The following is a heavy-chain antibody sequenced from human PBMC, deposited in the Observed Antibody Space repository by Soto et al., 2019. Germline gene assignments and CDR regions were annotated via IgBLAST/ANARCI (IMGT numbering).Heavy chain of an antibody. CDR1: GSTFSSYA. J-gene: IGHJ3*02. Sequence: SVKVSCKASGSTFSSYAISWVRQAPGQGLEWMGGIIPIFGTANYAQKFQGRVTITADESTSTAYMELSSLRSEDTAVYYCARVGRSIAARPFAFDIWGQGTMVTV. V-gene: IGHV1-69*13. D-gene: IGHD6-6*01. CDR2: IIPIFGTA. CDR3: ARVGRSIAARPFAFDI.